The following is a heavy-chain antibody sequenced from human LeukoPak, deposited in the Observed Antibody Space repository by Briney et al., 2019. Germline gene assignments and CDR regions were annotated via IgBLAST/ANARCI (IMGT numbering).Heavy chain of an antibody. J-gene: IGHJ4*02. CDR1: GFTFSSYA. D-gene: IGHD3-22*01. CDR3: AKDRGTMIVVVSYYFDY. V-gene: IGHV3-23*01. Sequence: PGGSLRLSCAASGFTFSSYAMSWVRQAPGKGLEWVSAISGSGGSTYYAGSVKGRFTISRDNSKNTLYLQMNSLRAEDTAVYYCAKDRGTMIVVVSYYFDYWGQGTLVTVSS. CDR2: ISGSGGST.